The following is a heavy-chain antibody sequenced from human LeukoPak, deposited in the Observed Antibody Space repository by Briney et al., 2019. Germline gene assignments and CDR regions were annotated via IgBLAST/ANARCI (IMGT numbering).Heavy chain of an antibody. CDR1: GGSISSGDYY. J-gene: IGHJ5*02. CDR2: IYYSGST. V-gene: IGHV4-30-4*01. Sequence: SQTLSLTCTVSGGSISSGDYYWSWIRQPPGKGLEWIGYIYYSGSTYYNPSLKSRVTISVDTSKNQFSLRLSSVTAADTAVYYCARGLGSRGLFDPWGQGTLVTVSS. D-gene: IGHD3-10*01. CDR3: ARGLGSRGLFDP.